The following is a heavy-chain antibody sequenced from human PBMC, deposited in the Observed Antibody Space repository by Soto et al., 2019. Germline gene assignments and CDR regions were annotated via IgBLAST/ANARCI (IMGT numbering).Heavy chain of an antibody. CDR3: ARDRYDFWSGYPLFRYYYYYYGMDV. CDR2: ISAYNGNT. V-gene: IGHV1-18*01. CDR1: GYTFTSYG. D-gene: IGHD3-3*01. J-gene: IGHJ6*02. Sequence: GASVKVSCKASGYTFTSYGISWVRQAPGQGLEWMGWISAYNGNTNYAQKLQGRVTMTTDTSTSTAYMELRSLRSDDTAVYYCARDRYDFWSGYPLFRYYYYYYGMDVWGQGTTVTVSS.